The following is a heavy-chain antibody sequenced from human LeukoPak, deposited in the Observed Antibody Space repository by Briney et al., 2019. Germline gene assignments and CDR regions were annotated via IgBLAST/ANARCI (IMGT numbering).Heavy chain of an antibody. D-gene: IGHD2-2*01. J-gene: IGHJ5*02. Sequence: SETLSLTCTVSGGSISSGDYYWSWIRQPPGKGLEWIGYIYYSGSTYYNPSLKSRVTISVDTSKKQFSLKLSSVTAADTAVYYCARVPLPAAIFDWFDPWGQGALVTVSS. CDR1: GGSISSGDYY. CDR3: ARVPLPAAIFDWFDP. V-gene: IGHV4-30-4*08. CDR2: IYYSGST.